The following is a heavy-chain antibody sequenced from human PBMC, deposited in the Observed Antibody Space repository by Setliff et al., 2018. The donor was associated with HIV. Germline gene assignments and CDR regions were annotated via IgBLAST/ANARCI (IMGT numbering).Heavy chain of an antibody. Sequence: LRLSCAVSEVIVSNNYMSWVRQAPGKGLEWVSVIYSGGSTDHADSVKGRFTISRDNSKNTVYLQMTSLRAEDTAVYYCARSPGMFDYWGQGTPVTVPQ. CDR1: EVIVSNNY. J-gene: IGHJ4*02. CDR3: ARSPGMFDY. V-gene: IGHV3-53*01. CDR2: IYSGGST. D-gene: IGHD1-1*01.